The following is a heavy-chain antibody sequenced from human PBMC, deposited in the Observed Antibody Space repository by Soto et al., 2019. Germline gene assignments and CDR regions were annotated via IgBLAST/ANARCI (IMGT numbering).Heavy chain of an antibody. V-gene: IGHV3-23*01. CDR3: ARDYYDSTGYYRPTHYFQH. J-gene: IGHJ1*01. D-gene: IGHD3-22*01. Sequence: LRLSSLASGRTCSGYASNWVRQPPGRVLEWISAISGSGGTTYYADSVKGRFTISRDNSKNTLLLQMNSLRAEDTAVYYCARDYYDSTGYYRPTHYFQHWGQGTLVTVSS. CDR1: GRTCSGYA. CDR2: ISGSGGTT.